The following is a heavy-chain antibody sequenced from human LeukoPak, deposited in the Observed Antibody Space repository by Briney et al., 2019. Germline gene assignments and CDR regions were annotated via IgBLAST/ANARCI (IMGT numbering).Heavy chain of an antibody. D-gene: IGHD2-8*01. Sequence: GGSLSLSCAAPGFIFSSFGIHWVCQTPGKGLEWVAFVRFDGGEKYYADSVKGRFTVSKDNSKNTLYLQINSLRPEDTAVYYCAKGGARDVWYFAYWGLGVLVTVSS. CDR3: AKGGARDVWYFAY. V-gene: IGHV3-30*02. CDR1: GFIFSSFG. J-gene: IGHJ4*02. CDR2: VRFDGGEK.